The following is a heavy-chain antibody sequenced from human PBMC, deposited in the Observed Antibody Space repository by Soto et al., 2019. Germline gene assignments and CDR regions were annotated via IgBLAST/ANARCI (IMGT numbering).Heavy chain of an antibody. Sequence: ASVKVSCKASGYTFTSYYMHWVRQAPGQGLEWMGIINPSGGSTSYAQKFQGRVTMTRDTSTSTVYMELSSLRSEDTAVYYCARARGSHGTYFEGFDYWGQGTLVTVSS. V-gene: IGHV1-46*01. CDR1: GYTFTSYY. D-gene: IGHD1-26*01. J-gene: IGHJ4*02. CDR2: INPSGGST. CDR3: ARARGSHGTYFEGFDY.